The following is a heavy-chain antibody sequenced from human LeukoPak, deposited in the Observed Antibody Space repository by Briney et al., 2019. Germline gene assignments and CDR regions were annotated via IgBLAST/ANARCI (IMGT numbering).Heavy chain of an antibody. D-gene: IGHD6-19*01. J-gene: IGHJ4*02. CDR1: GGTFSSYA. Sequence: SVKVSCKASGGTFSSYAISWVRQAPGQGLEWMGRIIPILGIANYAQKFQGRVTITADKSTSTAYMELSSLRSEDTAVYYCARGGSSGWYREFDYWGQGTLVTVSS. CDR3: ARGGSSGWYREFDY. CDR2: IIPILGIA. V-gene: IGHV1-69*04.